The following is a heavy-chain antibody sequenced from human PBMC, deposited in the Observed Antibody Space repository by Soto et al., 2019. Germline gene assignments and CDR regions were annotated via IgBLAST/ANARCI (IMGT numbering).Heavy chain of an antibody. J-gene: IGHJ6*02. CDR2: IRSKAYGGTT. Sequence: GGSLRLSCTASGFTFGDYAMSWVRQAPGKGLEWVGFIRSKAYGGTTEYAASVKGRFTISRDDSKSIAYLQMNSLKTEDTAVYYCTRDWDEIVVVPAASSGVDVWGQGTTVTVSS. CDR1: GFTFGDYA. V-gene: IGHV3-49*04. D-gene: IGHD2-2*01. CDR3: TRDWDEIVVVPAASSGVDV.